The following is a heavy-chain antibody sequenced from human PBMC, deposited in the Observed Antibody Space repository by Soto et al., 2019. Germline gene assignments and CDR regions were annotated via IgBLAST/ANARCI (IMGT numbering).Heavy chain of an antibody. D-gene: IGHD3-3*01. CDR2: IYPSDSDT. CDR3: ATRAEYYDFWSGYYGA. Sequence: GESLKISCKGSGYSFSTSWIGWVRQMSGKGLEWMGTIYPSDSDTRYSPSFQGQVIISADKSTSTAYLQWGSLKASDTAMYYCATRAEYYDFWSGYYGAWGQGTLVTVSS. CDR1: GYSFSTSW. V-gene: IGHV5-51*01. J-gene: IGHJ5*02.